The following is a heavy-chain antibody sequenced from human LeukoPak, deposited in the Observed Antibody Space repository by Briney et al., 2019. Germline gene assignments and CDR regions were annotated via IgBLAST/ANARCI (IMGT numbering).Heavy chain of an antibody. Sequence: GGSLRLSCAASGFTFSRHAMSWVRQAPGKGLEWVSSLSGSGGDTYNADSVKGRFTISRDNPKNTLYLQMNSLRAEDTAVYYCVRSMITFGGLIGPSAFDIWSQGTMVTVSS. CDR2: LSGSGGDT. CDR3: VRSMITFGGLIGPSAFDI. V-gene: IGHV3-23*01. CDR1: GFTFSRHA. J-gene: IGHJ3*02. D-gene: IGHD3-16*02.